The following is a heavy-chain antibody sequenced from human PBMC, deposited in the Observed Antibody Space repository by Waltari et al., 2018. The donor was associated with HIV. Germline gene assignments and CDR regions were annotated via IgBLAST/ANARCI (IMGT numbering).Heavy chain of an antibody. D-gene: IGHD1-26*01. CDR3: ATNSGSYRQGWFDP. V-gene: IGHV3-30*01. CDR1: GFSFSDYA. J-gene: IGHJ5*02. CDR2: VIYDGSNE. Sequence: QVQLVESGGGVVPPGTSLTLPRAASGFSFSDYALHWVRQPPGKGLEWVASVIYDGSNEDYADSVTGRFTVSRDNSKNTLYLQMDSLRPEDTAVYYCATNSGSYRQGWFDPWGQGTQVTVSS.